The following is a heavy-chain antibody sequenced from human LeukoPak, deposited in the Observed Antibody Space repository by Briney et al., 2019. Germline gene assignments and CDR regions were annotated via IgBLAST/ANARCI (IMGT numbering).Heavy chain of an antibody. CDR3: ARKLHSGYYYY. J-gene: IGHJ4*02. CDR1: GGSISSSSYY. Sequence: SETLSLTCTVSGGSISSSSYYWGWIRQPLGKGLEWIGSIYYSGSTYYNPSLKSRVTISVDTSKNQFSLKLSSVTAADTAVYYCARKLHSGYYYYWGQGTLVTVSS. V-gene: IGHV4-39*07. CDR2: IYYSGST. D-gene: IGHD3-22*01.